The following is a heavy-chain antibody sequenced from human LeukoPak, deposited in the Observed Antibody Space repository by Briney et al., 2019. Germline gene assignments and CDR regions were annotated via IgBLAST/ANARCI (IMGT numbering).Heavy chain of an antibody. CDR1: GFTFSDFN. V-gene: IGHV3-48*04. CDR3: ARDQWSIRGVIPFDY. J-gene: IGHJ4*02. CDR2: ITTTSKTI. Sequence: PGGSLRLSCAASGFTFSDFNMNWVRQAPGKGLEWVSYITTTSKTIHYADSVKGRFTISRDNAKNSLYLQMNSLRAEDTAVYYCARDQWSIRGVIPFDYWGQGTLVTVSS. D-gene: IGHD3-10*01.